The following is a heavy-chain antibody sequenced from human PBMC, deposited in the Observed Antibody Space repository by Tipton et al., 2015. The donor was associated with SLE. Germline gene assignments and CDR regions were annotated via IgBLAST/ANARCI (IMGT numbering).Heavy chain of an antibody. D-gene: IGHD6-13*01. CDR1: GYTFTSYD. J-gene: IGHJ6*02. CDR2: MNPNSGNT. V-gene: IGHV1-8*02. Sequence: QSGAEVKKPGASVKVSCKASGYTFTSYDINWVRQATGQGLEWMGWMNPNSGNTGYAQKFQGRVTMTRNTSISTAYMELSSLRSEDTAVYYCARMQPRYNYNGMDVWCQGTTVTVSS. CDR3: ARMQPRYNYNGMDV.